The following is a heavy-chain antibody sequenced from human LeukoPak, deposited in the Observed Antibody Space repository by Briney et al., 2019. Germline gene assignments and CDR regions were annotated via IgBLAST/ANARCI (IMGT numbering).Heavy chain of an antibody. D-gene: IGHD4-17*01. J-gene: IGHJ4*02. Sequence: SETLSLTCTVSGGSISSSSYYWGWIRQPPGKGLEWIGSIYYSGSTYYNPPLKSRVTISVDTSKNQFSLRLSSVTAADTALYYCARHSYGDHIDYWGQGTLVTVSS. CDR1: GGSISSSSYY. CDR3: ARHSYGDHIDY. V-gene: IGHV4-39*01. CDR2: IYYSGST.